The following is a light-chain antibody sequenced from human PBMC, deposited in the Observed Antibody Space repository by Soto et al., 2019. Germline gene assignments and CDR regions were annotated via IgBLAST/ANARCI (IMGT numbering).Light chain of an antibody. Sequence: QSVLTQPPSVSGAPGQRVTISCTGSSSNIGAGYDVHWYQQLPGTAPKLLIYGNSNRPSGVPDRFSGSKSGTSASLAITGRQAEDEADYYCQSYDSSLSGSVCGGGTKLTVL. J-gene: IGLJ3*02. CDR1: SSNIGAGYD. CDR3: QSYDSSLSGSV. CDR2: GNS. V-gene: IGLV1-40*01.